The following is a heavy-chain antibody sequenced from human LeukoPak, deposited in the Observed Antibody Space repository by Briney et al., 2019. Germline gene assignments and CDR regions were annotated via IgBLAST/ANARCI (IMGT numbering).Heavy chain of an antibody. CDR3: AGDANLNWFDP. V-gene: IGHV3-48*01. CDR1: GFTFSSYS. J-gene: IGHJ5*02. CDR2: ISSSSSTI. Sequence: GGSLRLSCAASGFTFSSYSMNWVRQAPGKGLEWVSYISSSSSTIYYADSVKGRFTISRDNAKNSLYLQMNSLRAEDTAVYYCAGDANLNWFDPWGQGTLVTVSS. D-gene: IGHD4/OR15-4a*01.